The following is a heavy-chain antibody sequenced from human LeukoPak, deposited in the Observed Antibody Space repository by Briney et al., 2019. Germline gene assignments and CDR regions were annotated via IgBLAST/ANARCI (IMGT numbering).Heavy chain of an antibody. V-gene: IGHV1-69*05. Sequence: SVKVSCKASGGTFSSYAISWVRQAPGQGLEWMGGIIPIFGTANYAQKFQGRVTITTDESTSTAYMELSSLRSEDTAVYYCARGQLQRDYYYYMDVWGKGTTVTVSS. D-gene: IGHD6-6*01. CDR3: ARGQLQRDYYYYMDV. CDR2: IIPIFGTA. CDR1: GGTFSSYA. J-gene: IGHJ6*03.